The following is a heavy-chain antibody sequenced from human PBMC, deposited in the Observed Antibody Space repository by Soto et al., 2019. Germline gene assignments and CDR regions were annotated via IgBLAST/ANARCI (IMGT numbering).Heavy chain of an antibody. CDR3: ARDEERYYDSSGASDY. CDR1: GFTFSSYG. J-gene: IGHJ4*02. D-gene: IGHD3-22*01. V-gene: IGHV3-33*01. CDR2: IWYDGSNK. Sequence: GGSLRLFCAASGFTFSSYGMHWVRQAPGKGLEWVAVIWYDGSNKYYADSVKGRFTISRDNSKNTLYLQMNSLRAEDTAVYYCARDEERYYDSSGASDYWGQGTLVTVSS.